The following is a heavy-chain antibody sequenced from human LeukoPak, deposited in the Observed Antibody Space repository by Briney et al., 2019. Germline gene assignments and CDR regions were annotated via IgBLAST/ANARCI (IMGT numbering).Heavy chain of an antibody. D-gene: IGHD5-12*01. CDR3: AKGGYDLDYYMDV. Sequence: GGSLRLSCAVSGFTFEDYGMSWVRQAPGKGLEWVSGISWQSGSIGYADSVKGRFTISRDNARNSLYLQMNSLRADDTALYYCAKGGYDLDYYMDVWGKGTTVTISS. CDR1: GFTFEDYG. J-gene: IGHJ6*03. CDR2: ISWQSGSI. V-gene: IGHV3-9*01.